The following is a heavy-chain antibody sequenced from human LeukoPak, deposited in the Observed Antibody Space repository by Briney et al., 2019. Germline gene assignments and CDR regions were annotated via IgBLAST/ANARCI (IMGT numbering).Heavy chain of an antibody. Sequence: GASVKVSCKASGYTFTTYAMNWVRQAPGQGLEWMGWINTDTGNPTYAQGFTGRFVFSLDTSVSTAYLQISSLEAEDTAVYYCASLGSGETHWGQGTLVTVSS. CDR3: ASLGSGETH. D-gene: IGHD3-10*01. CDR2: INTDTGNP. J-gene: IGHJ4*02. V-gene: IGHV7-4-1*02. CDR1: GYTFTTYA.